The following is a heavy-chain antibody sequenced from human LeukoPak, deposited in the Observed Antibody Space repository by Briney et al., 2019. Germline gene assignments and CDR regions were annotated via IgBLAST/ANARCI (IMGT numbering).Heavy chain of an antibody. Sequence: ASVTVSCKASGYTFTSYDINWVRQAAGQGLEGMGWMNPNSGNTGYAQKFQGKVTMTRNTSISTAYMELSSLRSEDTAVYYCARVRPPRYCSGGSCARTGNWFDPWGQGTLVTVSS. J-gene: IGHJ5*02. CDR3: ARVRPPRYCSGGSCARTGNWFDP. D-gene: IGHD2-15*01. CDR2: MNPNSGNT. V-gene: IGHV1-8*01. CDR1: GYTFTSYD.